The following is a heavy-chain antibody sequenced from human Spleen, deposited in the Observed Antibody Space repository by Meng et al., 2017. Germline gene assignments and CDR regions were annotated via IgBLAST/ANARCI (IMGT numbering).Heavy chain of an antibody. D-gene: IGHD1-26*01. CDR3: ARVGWELLSAGPSDY. Sequence: GESLKISCAASGFTFSDYYMSWIRQAPGKGLEWVLYISSSGSTIYYADSVKGRFTISRDNAKNSLYLQMNSLRAEDTAVYYCARVGWELLSAGPSDYWGQGTLVTVSS. J-gene: IGHJ4*02. V-gene: IGHV3-11*01. CDR2: ISSSGSTI. CDR1: GFTFSDYY.